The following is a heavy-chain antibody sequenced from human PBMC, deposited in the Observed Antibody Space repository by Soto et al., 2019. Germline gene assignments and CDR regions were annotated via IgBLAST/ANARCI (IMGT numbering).Heavy chain of an antibody. Sequence: GGSLRLSCAASGFTFSSYAMSWVRQAPGKGLEWVSAISGSGGSTYYADSVKGRFTISRDNSENTLYLQMNSLRAEDTAVYYCAKDPYDFWSGYYDPWGQGTLVTVSS. CDR2: ISGSGGST. CDR3: AKDPYDFWSGYYDP. J-gene: IGHJ5*02. CDR1: GFTFSSYA. D-gene: IGHD3-3*01. V-gene: IGHV3-23*01.